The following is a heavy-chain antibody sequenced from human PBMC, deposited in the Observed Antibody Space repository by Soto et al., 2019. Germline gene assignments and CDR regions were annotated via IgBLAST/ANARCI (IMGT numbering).Heavy chain of an antibody. J-gene: IGHJ4*02. CDR3: ARGAIAVALGY. CDR2: ISAYSGNT. V-gene: IGHV1-18*01. Sequence: QVPLVQSGAEVKKPGASVKVSCKASGYILTTYDITWVRQAPGQGLEWVGWISAYSGNTNYARKVQDRVTLTTDTSTSTAYMELRSLRSDDTAVYYCARGAIAVALGYWGQGTLVTVSS. CDR1: GYILTTYD. D-gene: IGHD6-19*01.